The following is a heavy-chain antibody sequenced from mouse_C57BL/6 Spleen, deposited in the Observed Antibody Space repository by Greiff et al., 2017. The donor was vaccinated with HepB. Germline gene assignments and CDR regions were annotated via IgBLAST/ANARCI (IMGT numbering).Heavy chain of an antibody. J-gene: IGHJ2*01. Sequence: EVQLQQSGTVLARPGASVKMSCKTSGYTFTSYWMHWVKQRPGQGLEWIGAIYPGNSDTSYNQKFKGKAKLTAVTSASTAYMELSSLTNEDSAVYYCTRNYGSSYVTLYFDYWGQGTTLTVSS. CDR1: GYTFTSYW. CDR2: IYPGNSDT. CDR3: TRNYGSSYVTLYFDY. D-gene: IGHD1-1*01. V-gene: IGHV1-5*01.